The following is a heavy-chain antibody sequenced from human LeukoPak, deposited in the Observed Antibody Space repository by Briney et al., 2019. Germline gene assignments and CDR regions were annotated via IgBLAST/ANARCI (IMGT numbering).Heavy chain of an antibody. V-gene: IGHV4-59*12. CDR2: IYYSGST. Sequence: SETLSLTCTVSGGSISSYYWSWIRQPPGKGLEWIGYIYYSGSTNYNPSLKSRVTISVDTSKNQFSLKLSSVTAADTAVYYCAATGTHNWFDPWGQGTLVTVSS. D-gene: IGHD4-17*01. CDR1: GGSISSYY. CDR3: AATGTHNWFDP. J-gene: IGHJ5*02.